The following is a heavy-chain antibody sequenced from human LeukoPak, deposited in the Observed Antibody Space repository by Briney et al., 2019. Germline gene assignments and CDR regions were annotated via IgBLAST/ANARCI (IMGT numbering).Heavy chain of an antibody. CDR2: ISSNGGST. J-gene: IGHJ6*03. CDR1: GFTFSSYA. Sequence: GGSLRLSCAASGFTFSSYAMHWVRQAPGKGLEYVSAISSNGGSTYYANSVKGRFTISRDNAKNSLYLQMNSLRAEDTAVYYCARERRNDYSKNYYMDVWGKGTTVTVSS. D-gene: IGHD4-11*01. CDR3: ARERRNDYSKNYYMDV. V-gene: IGHV3-64*01.